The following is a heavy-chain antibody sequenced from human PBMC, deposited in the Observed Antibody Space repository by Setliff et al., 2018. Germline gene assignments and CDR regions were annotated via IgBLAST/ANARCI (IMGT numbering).Heavy chain of an antibody. CDR2: IYYSGSS. CDR3: ARHYGGGYKHFDY. J-gene: IGHJ4*02. V-gene: IGHV4-39*01. Sequence: PSETLSLTCTVSGGSISSPSYFWGWVRQPPGKEMEWIATIYYSGSSYYNPPLKSRLTISVDTSKNLFSLKLSSVTTADTAVYYCARHYGGGYKHFDYWGQGTLVTVSS. CDR1: GGSISSPSYF. D-gene: IGHD5-12*01.